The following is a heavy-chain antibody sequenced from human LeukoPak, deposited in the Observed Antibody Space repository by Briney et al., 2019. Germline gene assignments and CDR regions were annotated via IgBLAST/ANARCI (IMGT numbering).Heavy chain of an antibody. CDR1: GFTFSDYY. Sequence: GGSLRLSCAASGFTFSDYYMSWIRQAPGKGLEWVSYISSSGSTIYYADSVKGRSTISRDNAKNSLYLQMNSLRAEDTAVYYCARDLPLGYCSSTSCYLYYGMDVWGQGTTVTVSS. J-gene: IGHJ6*02. D-gene: IGHD2-2*01. CDR2: ISSSGSTI. CDR3: ARDLPLGYCSSTSCYLYYGMDV. V-gene: IGHV3-11*01.